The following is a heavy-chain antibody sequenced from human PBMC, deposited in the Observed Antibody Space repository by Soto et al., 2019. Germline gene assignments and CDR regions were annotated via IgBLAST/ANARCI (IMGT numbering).Heavy chain of an antibody. Sequence: GGSLRLSCVASGFSLSSHAVSWVRQTPEKGLEWVSSISDSGATSSYADFVKGRFTVSRDNSRNTLYLQMDSLRAEDTAVYYCARYIRGPTVYYFDFWGPGVLVTVSS. CDR1: GFSLSSHA. J-gene: IGHJ4*02. CDR2: ISDSGATS. D-gene: IGHD1-1*01. V-gene: IGHV3-23*01. CDR3: ARYIRGPTVYYFDF.